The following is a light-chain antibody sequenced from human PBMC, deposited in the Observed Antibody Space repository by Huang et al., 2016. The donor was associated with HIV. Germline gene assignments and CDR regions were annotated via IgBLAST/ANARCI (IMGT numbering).Light chain of an antibody. CDR3: QQYKNWPPT. Sequence: EVVMTQSPATLSVSSGARATLSCRASQRVSGNLAWYQQKPGQAPRLLIHRVSSRATGIPTRFGGSGSGTQFTRTISSLQSEDFAVYYCQQYKNWPPTFGQGTKVEI. V-gene: IGKV3-15*01. CDR1: QRVSGN. CDR2: RVS. J-gene: IGKJ1*01.